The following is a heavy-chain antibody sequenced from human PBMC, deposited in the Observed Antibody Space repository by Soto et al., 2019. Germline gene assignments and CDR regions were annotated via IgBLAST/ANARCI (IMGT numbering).Heavy chain of an antibody. V-gene: IGHV3-23*01. D-gene: IGHD1-1*01. CDR1: GFTFSSNA. Sequence: GSLRLSCAASGFTFSSNAMSWVRQAPGKGLEWVSSISGSGGSTYYADSVKGRFTISRDNSKNMLYLQMNTLRADDTAVYYCAKDRASSGTTVRFDPWGQGTLVTVSS. CDR3: AKDRASSGTTVRFDP. J-gene: IGHJ5*02. CDR2: ISGSGGST.